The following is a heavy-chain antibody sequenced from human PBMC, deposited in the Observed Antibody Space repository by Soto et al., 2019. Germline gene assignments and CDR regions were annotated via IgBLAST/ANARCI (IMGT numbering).Heavy chain of an antibody. J-gene: IGHJ4*02. CDR2: IWYDGSNK. CDR3: AKRQGTGLAAKNFDF. Sequence: GGSLRLSCAASGFTFSSYGMHWVRQAPGKGLEWVAVIWYDGSNKYYADSVKGRFSMSRDNSENMLYLQMTNLRAEDTAIYFCAKRQGTGLAAKNFDFWGQGTLVTVSS. CDR1: GFTFSSYG. V-gene: IGHV3-33*06. D-gene: IGHD2-15*01.